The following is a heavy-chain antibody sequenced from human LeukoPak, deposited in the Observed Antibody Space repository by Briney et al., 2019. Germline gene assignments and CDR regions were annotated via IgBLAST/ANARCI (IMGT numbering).Heavy chain of an antibody. V-gene: IGHV3-23*01. Sequence: GGSLRLSCAASGFTFSSYAMSWVRQAPGKGLEWVSAISGSDGSTYYADSVKGRFTISRDNSKNTLYLQMNSLGVEDTAIYYCAKGKTGAGTGGHNFDYWGQGTLVTISS. CDR3: AKGKTGAGTGGHNFDY. J-gene: IGHJ4*02. CDR1: GFTFSSYA. CDR2: ISGSDGST. D-gene: IGHD6-19*01.